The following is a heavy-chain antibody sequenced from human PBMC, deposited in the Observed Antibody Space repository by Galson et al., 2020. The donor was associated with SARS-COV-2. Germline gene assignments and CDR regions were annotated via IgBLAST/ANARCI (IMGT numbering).Heavy chain of an antibody. V-gene: IGHV4-39*07. CDR1: GGSINSSSYY. D-gene: IGHD3-10*01. CDR2: IYYSGST. J-gene: IGHJ6*02. Sequence: SQTLSLPCTVSGGSINSSSYYWGWIRQPPGKGLEWIGSIYYSGSTYYNPSLKSRVTISEDTSNNQLSLKLSAVTAADTAVYYCAREDNGESRVYYYYYGMDVGGQGTTVTVSS. CDR3: AREDNGESRVYYYYYGMDV.